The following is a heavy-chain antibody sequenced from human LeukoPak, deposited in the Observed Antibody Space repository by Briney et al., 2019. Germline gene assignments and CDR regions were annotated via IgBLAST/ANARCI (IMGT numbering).Heavy chain of an antibody. CDR3: ATPYCSSTSCYTPLFDY. D-gene: IGHD2-2*02. Sequence: PGGSLRLSCAASGFTFSSYGMHWVRQAPGKGLEWVAFIRYDGSNKYYADSVKGRFTISRDNSKNTLYLQMNSLRAEDTAVYYCATPYCSSTSCYTPLFDYWGQGTLVTVSS. J-gene: IGHJ4*02. V-gene: IGHV3-30*02. CDR2: IRYDGSNK. CDR1: GFTFSSYG.